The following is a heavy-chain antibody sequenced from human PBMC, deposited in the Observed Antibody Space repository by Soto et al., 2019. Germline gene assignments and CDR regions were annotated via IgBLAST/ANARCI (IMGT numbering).Heavy chain of an antibody. D-gene: IGHD3-22*01. Sequence: ASVKVSCKASGYTFTSYGISWVRQAPGQGLEWMGWISAYNGNTNYAQKLQGRVTMTTDTSTSTAYMELRSLRAEDTAVCYCARPYDSSGSYLPFDYWGQGTLVTVSS. J-gene: IGHJ4*02. CDR3: ARPYDSSGSYLPFDY. CDR1: GYTFTSYG. CDR2: ISAYNGNT. V-gene: IGHV1-18*01.